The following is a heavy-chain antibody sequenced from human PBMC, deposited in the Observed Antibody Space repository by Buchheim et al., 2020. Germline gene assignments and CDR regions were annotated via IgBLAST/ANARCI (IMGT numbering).Heavy chain of an antibody. CDR1: GGSVSSANW. D-gene: IGHD3-10*01. CDR2: IYHSGRT. Sequence: QVQLQESGPRLVKPSGTLSLTCAVSGGSVSSANWWTWVRQPPGRGLEWIGEIYHSGRTDYSPSLKSRVTMSVDKSKNQFSMKLNSVTAADTAVYYCAGSAYFCGSQIPENFDYWGQGIL. CDR3: AGSAYFCGSQIPENFDY. V-gene: IGHV4-4*02. J-gene: IGHJ4*02.